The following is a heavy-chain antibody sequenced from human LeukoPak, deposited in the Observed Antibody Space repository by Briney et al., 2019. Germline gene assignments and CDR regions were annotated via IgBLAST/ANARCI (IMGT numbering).Heavy chain of an antibody. CDR3: ARNTWFGASSARPRGPNWFDP. Sequence: KPSETLSLTCTVSGGPISSYYWSWIRQPAGKGLEWIGRIYTSGSTNYNPSLKSRVTMSVDTSKNQFSLKLSSVTAADTAVYYCARNTWFGASSARPRGPNWFDPWGQGTLVTVSS. J-gene: IGHJ5*02. CDR1: GGPISSYY. D-gene: IGHD3-10*01. V-gene: IGHV4-4*07. CDR2: IYTSGST.